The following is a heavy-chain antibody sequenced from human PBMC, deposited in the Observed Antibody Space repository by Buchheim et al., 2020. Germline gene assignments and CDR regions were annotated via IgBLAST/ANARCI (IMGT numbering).Heavy chain of an antibody. CDR3: ARELGPIAMVRGVIDY. CDR1: GFTFSSYW. J-gene: IGHJ4*02. CDR2: IKQDGSEK. V-gene: IGHV3-7*01. D-gene: IGHD3-10*01. Sequence: EVQLVESGGGLVQPGGSLRLSCAVSGFTFSSYWMSWVRQAPGKGLEWVANIKQDGSEKYYVDSVKGRFTISRDNAKNSLYLQMNSLRAEDTAVYYCARELGPIAMVRGVIDYWGQGTL.